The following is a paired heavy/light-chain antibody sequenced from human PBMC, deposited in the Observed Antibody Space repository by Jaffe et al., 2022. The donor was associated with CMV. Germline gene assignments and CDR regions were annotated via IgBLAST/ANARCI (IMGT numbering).Heavy chain of an antibody. CDR1: GGSISSYY. V-gene: IGHV4-59*08. CDR2: IYYSGST. CDR3: ARPIGYCSGGSCYPGGGWFDP. D-gene: IGHD2-15*01. Sequence: QVQLQESGPGLVKPSETLSLTCTVSGGSISSYYWSWIRQPPGKGLEWIGYIYYSGSTNYNPSLKSRVTISVDTSKNQFSLKLSSVTAADTAVYYCARPIGYCSGGSCYPGGGWFDPWGQGTLVTVSS. J-gene: IGHJ5*02.
Light chain of an antibody. CDR2: QDS. Sequence: SYELTQPPSVSVSPGQTASITCSGDKLGDKYACWYQQKPGQSPVLVIYQDSKRPSGIPERFSGSNSGNTATLTISGTQAMDEADYYCQAWDSSTGYVFGTGTKVTVL. CDR3: QAWDSSTGYV. J-gene: IGLJ1*01. CDR1: KLGDKY. V-gene: IGLV3-1*01.